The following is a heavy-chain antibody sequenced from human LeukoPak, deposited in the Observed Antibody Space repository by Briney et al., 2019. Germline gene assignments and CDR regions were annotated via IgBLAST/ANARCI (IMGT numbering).Heavy chain of an antibody. V-gene: IGHV3-53*01. CDR1: GFSVSDNY. CDR3: AKEGGLGYCSTTSCAFAH. J-gene: IGHJ4*02. D-gene: IGHD2-2*01. CDR2: TYSGGTT. Sequence: GGSLRLSCVGSGFSVSDNYMTWVRQAPGKGPEWVSVTYSGGTTYYADSVEGRFTISRDSAKNNLYLQMNSLRTEDTAIYYCAKEGGLGYCSTTSCAFAHWGRGTLVTVS.